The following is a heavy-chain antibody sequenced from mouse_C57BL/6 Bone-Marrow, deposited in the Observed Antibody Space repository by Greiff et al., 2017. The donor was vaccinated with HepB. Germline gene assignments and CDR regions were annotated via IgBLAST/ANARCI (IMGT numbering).Heavy chain of an antibody. CDR1: GFSLSTFGMG. CDR2: IWWDDDK. V-gene: IGHV8-8*01. J-gene: IGHJ3*01. Sequence: QVTLKESGPGILQPSQTLSLTCSFSGFSLSTFGMGVGWIRQPSGKGLEWLAHIWWDDDKYYNPALKSRLTISKDTSKNQVFLKIANVDTADTATYYCARIVRASYGSSYLFAYWGQGTLVTVSA. D-gene: IGHD1-1*01. CDR3: ARIVRASYGSSYLFAY.